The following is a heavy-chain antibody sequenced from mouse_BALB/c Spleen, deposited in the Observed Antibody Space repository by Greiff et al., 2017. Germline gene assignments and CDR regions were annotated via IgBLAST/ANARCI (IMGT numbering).Heavy chain of an antibody. V-gene: IGHV5-6-2*01. CDR1: GFTFSSYY. Sequence: EVQLVESGGGLVKLGGSLKLSCAASGFTFSSYYMSWVRQTPEKRLELVAAINSNGGSTYYPDTVKGRFTISRDNAKNTLYLQMSSLKSEDTALYYCARHGDGLYYYGSSFYAMDYWGQGTSVTVSS. J-gene: IGHJ4*01. CDR3: ARHGDGLYYYGSSFYAMDY. CDR2: INSNGGST. D-gene: IGHD1-1*01.